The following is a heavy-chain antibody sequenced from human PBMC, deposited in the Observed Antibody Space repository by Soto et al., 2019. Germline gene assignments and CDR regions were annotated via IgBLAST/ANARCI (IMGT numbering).Heavy chain of an antibody. CDR2: IYHSGST. J-gene: IGHJ3*02. D-gene: IGHD7-27*01. CDR1: GGSISSSNW. Sequence: QVQLQESGPGLVKPSGTLSLTCAVSGGSISSSNWWSWVRQPPGKGLEWIGEIYHSGSTNYNPSRELRYTKPVSMPTNTSPLTLGSVTAAQTAVYCWGRVWIGKRGKAFDIWGQGTMVTVSS. CDR3: GRVWIGKRGKAFDI. V-gene: IGHV4-4*01.